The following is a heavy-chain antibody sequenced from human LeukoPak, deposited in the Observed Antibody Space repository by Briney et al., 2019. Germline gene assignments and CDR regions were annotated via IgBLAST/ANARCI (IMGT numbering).Heavy chain of an antibody. Sequence: ASVKVSCKASGYTFTSYGISWVRQAPGQGLEWMGWISAYNGNTNYAQKRQGRVTMTTDTSTSTAYMELRSLRSDDTAVYYCASDKEYNWNLPGDYWGQGTLVTVSS. CDR2: ISAYNGNT. D-gene: IGHD1-20*01. J-gene: IGHJ4*02. CDR3: ASDKEYNWNLPGDY. V-gene: IGHV1-18*01. CDR1: GYTFTSYG.